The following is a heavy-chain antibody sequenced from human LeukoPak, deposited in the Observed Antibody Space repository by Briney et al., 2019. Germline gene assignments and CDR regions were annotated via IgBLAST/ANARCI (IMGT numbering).Heavy chain of an antibody. V-gene: IGHV3-30*02. CDR1: GFTFSRYV. Sequence: GGSLRLSCAASGFTFSRYVMHWVRQAPGKGLEWVAFIRYDGRDTSYADSVKGRFTISTDNAENSLYLQMNSLRTEDTAVYYCARDHRWGFDYWGRGTLVTVSS. CDR3: ARDHRWGFDY. D-gene: IGHD7-27*01. CDR2: IRYDGRDT. J-gene: IGHJ4*02.